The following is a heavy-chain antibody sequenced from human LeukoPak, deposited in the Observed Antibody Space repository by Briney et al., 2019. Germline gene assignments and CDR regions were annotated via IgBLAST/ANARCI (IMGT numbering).Heavy chain of an antibody. V-gene: IGHV3-23*01. D-gene: IGHD6-19*01. J-gene: IGHJ4*02. CDR3: AKDSDSAIAVAGYYFDY. Sequence: GGSLRLSCAASGFTFSSYAMSWVRQAPGKGLEWVSTISGSGVTTLYADSVKGRYTISRDNSKNTLYLQMNSLRAEDTAVYYCAKDSDSAIAVAGYYFDYWGQGTLVTVSS. CDR1: GFTFSSYA. CDR2: ISGSGVTT.